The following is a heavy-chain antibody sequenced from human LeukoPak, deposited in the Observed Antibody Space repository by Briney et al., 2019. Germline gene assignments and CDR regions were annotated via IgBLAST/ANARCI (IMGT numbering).Heavy chain of an antibody. V-gene: IGHV3-48*03. CDR2: ISSSGSTI. Sequence: PGGSLRLSCAASGFTFSSYEMNWVRQAPGKGLEWVSYISSSGSTIYYADSVKGRFTISRDNAKNSLYLQMNSLRAEDTAVYYWAREAYSPQLELLYGAFDIWGQGTMVTVSS. CDR3: AREAYSPQLELLYGAFDI. D-gene: IGHD1-7*01. CDR1: GFTFSSYE. J-gene: IGHJ3*02.